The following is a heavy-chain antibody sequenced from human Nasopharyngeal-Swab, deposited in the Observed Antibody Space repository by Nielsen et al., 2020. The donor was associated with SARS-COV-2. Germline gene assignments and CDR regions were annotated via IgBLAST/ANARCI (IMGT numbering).Heavy chain of an antibody. V-gene: IGHV1-18*04. D-gene: IGHD6-19*01. CDR1: CYTFSSYG. CDR2: ISAYNGNT. Sequence: ASVKVFCKASCYTFSSYGTSWVRQAPGQGLEWMGWISAYNGNTNYAQKLQGRVTMTTDTSTSTAYMELRSLRSDDTAVYYCARVGIAVAGHGGLYYYYGMDVWGQGTTVTVSS. CDR3: ARVGIAVAGHGGLYYYYGMDV. J-gene: IGHJ6*02.